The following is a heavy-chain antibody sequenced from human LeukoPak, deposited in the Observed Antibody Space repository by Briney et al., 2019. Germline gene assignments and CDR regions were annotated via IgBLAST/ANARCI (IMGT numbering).Heavy chain of an antibody. Sequence: ASVKVSCKASGYTFTGYYLHWVRQAPGQGLEWMGWINPNSGGTNYAQKFQGRVTRTRDTSISTAYMELSRLRSDDTAVYYCARAIFVGYSGFDYWGQGTLVTVSS. CDR2: INPNSGGT. CDR3: ARAIFVGYSGFDY. V-gene: IGHV1-2*02. D-gene: IGHD1-26*01. CDR1: GYTFTGYY. J-gene: IGHJ4*02.